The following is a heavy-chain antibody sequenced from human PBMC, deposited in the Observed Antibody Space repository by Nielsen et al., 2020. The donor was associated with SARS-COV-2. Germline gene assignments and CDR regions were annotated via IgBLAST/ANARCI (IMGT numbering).Heavy chain of an antibody. CDR3: ARGVYSYYDSSGYPRLTDY. CDR2: ISSSSSYI. D-gene: IGHD3-22*01. Sequence: GESLKISCAASGFTFSNAWMSWVRQAPGKGLEWVSSISSSSSYIYYADSLKGRFTISRDNAENSLYLQMNSLRAEDTAVYYCARGVYSYYDSSGYPRLTDYWGQGTLVTVSS. V-gene: IGHV3-21*01. J-gene: IGHJ4*02. CDR1: GFTFSNAW.